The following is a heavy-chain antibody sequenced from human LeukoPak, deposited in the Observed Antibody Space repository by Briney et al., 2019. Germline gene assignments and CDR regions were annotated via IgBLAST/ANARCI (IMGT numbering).Heavy chain of an antibody. CDR2: VSAYDGDT. J-gene: IGHJ4*02. D-gene: IGHD6-19*01. V-gene: IGHV1-18*01. CDR3: ARDTTAYSSDWYVLHY. Sequence: ASVKVSCKASGYTFTSYGISWVRQAPGQGLEWMGWVSAYDGDTKYAQKLKGRVTMTTDTSTNTAYMELRSLRSDGTAVYYCARDTTAYSSDWYVLHYWGQGTLVTVSS. CDR1: GYTFTSYG.